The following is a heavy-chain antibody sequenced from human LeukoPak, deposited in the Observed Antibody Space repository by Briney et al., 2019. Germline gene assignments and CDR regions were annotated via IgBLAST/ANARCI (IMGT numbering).Heavy chain of an antibody. J-gene: IGHJ4*02. CDR2: ISSSTTTM. CDR3: ARGGARTAVVTAKDFLDY. Sequence: GGSLRLSCAASGFTFSSYWMSWVRQAPGRGLEWVSFISSSTTTMYYADSVKGRFTISRDNAKNSVSLQMNDLRDEDTAVYYCARGGARTAVVTAKDFLDYWGQGILVTVSS. D-gene: IGHD2-21*02. CDR1: GFTFSSYW. V-gene: IGHV3-48*02.